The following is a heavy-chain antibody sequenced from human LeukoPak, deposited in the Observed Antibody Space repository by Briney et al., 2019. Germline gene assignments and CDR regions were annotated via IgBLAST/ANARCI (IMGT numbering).Heavy chain of an antibody. V-gene: IGHV4-31*03. D-gene: IGHD6-19*01. CDR1: GGSISSGGDY. Sequence: PSETLSLTCSVSGGSISSGGDYWSWIRQRPGKGLEWIGCIYYSWSTFYNPSLKSRVTISVDKSKNQFSLKLSSVTAADTAVYYCARVRVKSGWCGSSFDIWGQGTMVTVSS. CDR2: IYYSWST. CDR3: ARVRVKSGWCGSSFDI. J-gene: IGHJ3*02.